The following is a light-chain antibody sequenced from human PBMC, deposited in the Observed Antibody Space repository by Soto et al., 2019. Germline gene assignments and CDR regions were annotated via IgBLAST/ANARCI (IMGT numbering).Light chain of an antibody. CDR3: QRHNSYPLS. CDR1: QSISNW. V-gene: IGKV1-5*03. CDR2: RAS. J-gene: IGKJ1*01. Sequence: DIQMTQSPSTLSASVGDRVTITCRASQSISNWLAWYQQKPGKAPNLLIYRASSLAGGVPSRISGSGSGTELTLPLSSLQPVDFASCCRQRHNSYPLSFGQGTKVDIK.